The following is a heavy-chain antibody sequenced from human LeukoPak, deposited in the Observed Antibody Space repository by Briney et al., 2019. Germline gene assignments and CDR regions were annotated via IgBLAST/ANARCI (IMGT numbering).Heavy chain of an antibody. CDR2: ISYDGSNK. CDR3: ARDSSGWDYYFDY. Sequence: GGSLRLSCAASGFTFSSYAMHWVRQAPGKGLEWVAVISYDGSNKYYADSVKGRFTISRDNSKNTLYLQVNSLRAEDTAVYYCARDSSGWDYYFDYWGQGTLVTVSS. CDR1: GFTFSSYA. D-gene: IGHD6-19*01. V-gene: IGHV3-30*04. J-gene: IGHJ4*02.